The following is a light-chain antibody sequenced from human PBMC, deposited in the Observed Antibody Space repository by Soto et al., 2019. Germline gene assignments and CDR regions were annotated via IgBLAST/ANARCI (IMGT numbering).Light chain of an antibody. J-gene: IGKJ4*01. CDR3: QQYGVSPLT. Sequence: EIVLTQSPGTLSLSPGERATLSCRASQSVSSGYLAWYQQKPGQAPRLLIYGASGRATGIPDRFSGSGSGTDFTLTISRLEPEDFAVYYCQQYGVSPLTFGGGTKVEIK. CDR1: QSVSSGY. CDR2: GAS. V-gene: IGKV3-20*01.